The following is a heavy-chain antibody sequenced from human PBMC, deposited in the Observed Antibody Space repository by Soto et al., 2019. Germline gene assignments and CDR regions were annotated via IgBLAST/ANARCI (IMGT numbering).Heavy chain of an antibody. CDR1: GDSISSANNY. CDR3: ARGRGYSYGLDP. V-gene: IGHV4-30-4*01. J-gene: IGHJ5*02. D-gene: IGHD5-12*01. CDR2: ISHSGTT. Sequence: QVQLQESGPGLVKPSQTLSLTCTVSGDSISSANNYWSWIRQPPGEGLEWIGFISHSGTTSYSPSRKSRLAISPDTPKHQFSLSLTSVTATDTAVYYCARGRGYSYGLDPWGQGTLVTVSS.